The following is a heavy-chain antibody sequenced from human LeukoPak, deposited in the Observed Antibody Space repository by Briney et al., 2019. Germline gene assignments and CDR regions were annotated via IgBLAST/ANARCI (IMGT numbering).Heavy chain of an antibody. V-gene: IGHV4-59*01. J-gene: IGHJ4*02. CDR2: IYYSGST. Sequence: SATLSLTCTVSGGSISSYYWSWIRQPPGKGLEWIGYIYYSGSTNYNPSLKSRGTISVDTSKNQFSLKLSSVTAADTAVYYCARGHYDILTGYYSEDYWGQGTLVTVSS. CDR1: GGSISSYY. D-gene: IGHD3-9*01. CDR3: ARGHYDILTGYYSEDY.